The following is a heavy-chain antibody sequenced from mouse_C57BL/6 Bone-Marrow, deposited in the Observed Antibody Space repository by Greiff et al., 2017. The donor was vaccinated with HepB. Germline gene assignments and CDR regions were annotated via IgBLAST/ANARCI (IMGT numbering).Heavy chain of an antibody. CDR2: IYPRSGNT. CDR1: GYTFTSYG. V-gene: IGHV1-81*01. CDR3: ASPYYYGSSPYAMDY. Sequence: VQRVESGAELARPGASVKLSCKASGYTFTSYGISWVKQRTGQGLEWIGEIYPRSGNTYYNEKFKGKATLTADKSSSTAYMELRSLTSEDSAVYFCASPYYYGSSPYAMDYWGQGTSVTVSS. J-gene: IGHJ4*01. D-gene: IGHD1-1*01.